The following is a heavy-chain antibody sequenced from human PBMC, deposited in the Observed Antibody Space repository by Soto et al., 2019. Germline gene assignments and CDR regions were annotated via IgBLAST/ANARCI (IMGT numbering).Heavy chain of an antibody. CDR3: VMVDNYVTPTPQDV. J-gene: IGHJ6*02. CDR2: ISPYTGNT. Sequence: QVQLVQSGDEVKKPGASVKVSCKASGYIFVNYGIAWVRQAPGQGLGWMGWISPYTGNTHSATKVQGRLTMTTDTSTSTAYMELGSLISDDTAVYYCVMVDNYVTPTPQDVWGQGTTVTVSS. CDR1: GYIFVNYG. V-gene: IGHV1-18*01. D-gene: IGHD3-16*01.